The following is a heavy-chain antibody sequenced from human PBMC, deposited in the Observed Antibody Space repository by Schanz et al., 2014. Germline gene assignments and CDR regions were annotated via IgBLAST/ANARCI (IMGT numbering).Heavy chain of an antibody. Sequence: EVQLVESGGGLVQPGGSLRLSCAASGFTFSDSWMHWVRQAPGKGLVWVSRTSNDGSFTTFADSVKGRFIISRDSSKNTLFLQMNSLRAEDTAVYFCARDGGRDGYNLAFDVWGQGHWSPSPQ. V-gene: IGHV3-74*01. CDR1: GFTFSDSW. CDR3: ARDGGRDGYNLAFDV. CDR2: TSNDGSFT. J-gene: IGHJ3*01. D-gene: IGHD5-12*01.